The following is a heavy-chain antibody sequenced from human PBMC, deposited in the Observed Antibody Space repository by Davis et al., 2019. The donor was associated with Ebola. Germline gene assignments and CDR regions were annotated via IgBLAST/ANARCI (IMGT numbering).Heavy chain of an antibody. CDR3: AREKKTVSGTYRTFDY. CDR1: GFTFSSYS. J-gene: IGHJ4*02. CDR2: ISTSITYI. V-gene: IGHV3-21*01. D-gene: IGHD1-26*01. Sequence: GESLKISCAASGFTFSSYSMNWVRQAPGKGLEWVSSISTSITYIYYADSMKGRFTISRDNAKNSLYLQMNSLRAEDTAVYYCAREKKTVSGTYRTFDYWGQGTLVTVSS.